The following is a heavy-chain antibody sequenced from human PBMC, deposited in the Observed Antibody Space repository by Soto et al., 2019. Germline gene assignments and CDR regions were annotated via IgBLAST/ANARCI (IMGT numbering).Heavy chain of an antibody. CDR3: AKTPSPYSSSSWFDP. J-gene: IGHJ5*02. CDR1: GYTFTSYG. V-gene: IGHV1-18*01. Sequence: QVQLVQSGAEVKKPGASVKVSCKASGYTFTSYGISWVRQAPGQGLEWMGWISAYNGNTNYAQKLQGRVTMTTDTPTSTAYMELRSLRSDDTAVYYCAKTPSPYSSSSWFDPWGQGTLVTVSS. CDR2: ISAYNGNT. D-gene: IGHD6-13*01.